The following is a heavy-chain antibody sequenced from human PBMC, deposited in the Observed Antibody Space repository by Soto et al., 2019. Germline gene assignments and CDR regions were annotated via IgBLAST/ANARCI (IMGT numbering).Heavy chain of an antibody. J-gene: IGHJ4*02. D-gene: IGHD3-16*01. V-gene: IGHV3-30*18. Sequence: GGSLRLSCAASGFTFSSYGMHLVRQAPGKGLEWVAVISYDGSNKYYADSVKGRFTISRDNSKNTLYLQMNSLRAEDTAVYYCAKDFQRPNYDYVPAGADYWGQGT. CDR1: GFTFSSYG. CDR3: AKDFQRPNYDYVPAGADY. CDR2: ISYDGSNK.